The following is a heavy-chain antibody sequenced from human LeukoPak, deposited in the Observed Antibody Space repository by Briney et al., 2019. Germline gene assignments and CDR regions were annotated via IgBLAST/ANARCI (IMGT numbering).Heavy chain of an antibody. J-gene: IGHJ6*03. CDR1: GFTFSSFA. CDR3: AKAVSSSAYYHYYMDV. CDR2: LRGSGGST. Sequence: GGSLRFSCAASGFTFSSFAMSWVRQAPGKGLAWVSGLRGSGGSTYYADSVKGRFTISRDSSKNTLYLQMNSLRAEDTAVYYCAKAVSSSAYYHYYMDVWGKGTAVTVSS. D-gene: IGHD6-6*01. V-gene: IGHV3-23*01.